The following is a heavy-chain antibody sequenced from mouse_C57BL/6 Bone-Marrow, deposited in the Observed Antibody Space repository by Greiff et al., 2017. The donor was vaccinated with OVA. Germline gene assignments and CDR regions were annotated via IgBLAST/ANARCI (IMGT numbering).Heavy chain of an antibody. D-gene: IGHD1-1*01. CDR1: GFTIKDDY. Sequence: VQLQQSGAELVRPGASVKLSCTASGFTIKDDYMHWVKQRPEQGLEWIGWINPENGDTEYASKFQGKATITADNSSNTAYLQLSSLTSEDTAVYYRATFYGSSDNYFDYWGQGTTLTVSS. V-gene: IGHV14-4*01. CDR3: ATFYGSSDNYFDY. CDR2: INPENGDT. J-gene: IGHJ2*01.